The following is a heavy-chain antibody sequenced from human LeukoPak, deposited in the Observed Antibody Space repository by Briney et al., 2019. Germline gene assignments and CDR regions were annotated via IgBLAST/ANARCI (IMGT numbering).Heavy chain of an antibody. Sequence: GGSLRLSCAASGFTVSRNYMSWVRQAPGKGLEWVSAFYSGGTTYYADSVKGRFTIPTDNSKNTLYLQMNSLRAEDTAMYYCTRQRSEVTTFDYWGQGTLVTVSS. CDR1: GFTVSRNY. CDR2: FYSGGTT. CDR3: TRQRSEVTTFDY. V-gene: IGHV3-66*04. J-gene: IGHJ4*02. D-gene: IGHD4-17*01.